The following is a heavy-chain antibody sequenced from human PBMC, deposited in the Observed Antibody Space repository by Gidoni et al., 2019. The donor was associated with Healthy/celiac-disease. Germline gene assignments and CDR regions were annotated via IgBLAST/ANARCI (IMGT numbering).Heavy chain of an antibody. V-gene: IGHV6-1*01. J-gene: IGHJ4*02. D-gene: IGHD1-26*01. CDR3: ARDDSGSYSRTGCFDY. CDR2: TYYRSKWYN. Sequence: QVQLQQSGPGLVKPSQTLALTCTISGDSVSSNRAGWTWIRQSPSQGLEWLGRTYYRSKWYNEYAVSVKSRITINPDTSKNQFSLQLNSVTPEDTAVYYCARDDSGSYSRTGCFDYWGQGTLVTVSS. CDR1: GDSVSSNRAG.